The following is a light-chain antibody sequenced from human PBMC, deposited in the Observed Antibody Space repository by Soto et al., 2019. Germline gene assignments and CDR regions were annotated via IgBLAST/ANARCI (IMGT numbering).Light chain of an antibody. J-gene: IGKJ4*01. V-gene: IGKV1-33*01. CDR1: QDISNR. CDR3: QHYDNLPRIT. Sequence: DIQMTQSPSSLSASVGDRVTITCQASQDISNRLNWYQQKPGKAPKLLIYDAPNLETGVPSRFSGSGSGTDFTFTISSLQPEDIATYYCQHYDNLPRITFGGGTKVEIK. CDR2: DAP.